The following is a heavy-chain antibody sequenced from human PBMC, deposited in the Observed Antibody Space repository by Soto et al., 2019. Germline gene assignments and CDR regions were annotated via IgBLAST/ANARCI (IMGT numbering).Heavy chain of an antibody. D-gene: IGHD3-3*01. V-gene: IGHV3-48*01. Sequence: GGSLRLSCAASGFTFSSYSMNWVRQAPGKGLEWVSYISSSSSTIYYADSVKGRFTISRDNAKNSLYLQMNSLRAEDTAVYYCARENYDFWTGSYYYYYMDVWGKGTTVTVSS. CDR2: ISSSSSTI. CDR1: GFTFSSYS. J-gene: IGHJ6*03. CDR3: ARENYDFWTGSYYYYYMDV.